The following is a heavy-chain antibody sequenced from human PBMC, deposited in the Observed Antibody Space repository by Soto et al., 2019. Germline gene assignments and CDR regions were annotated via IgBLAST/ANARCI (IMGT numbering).Heavy chain of an antibody. CDR3: AKSGIPPTTLANTIFGAVTQQTYFDY. CDR2: ISGSGGST. V-gene: IGHV3-23*01. D-gene: IGHD3-3*01. CDR1: GFTFSSYA. J-gene: IGHJ4*02. Sequence: GGSLRLSCAASGFTFSSYAMSWVRQAPGKGLEWVSAISGSGGSTYYADSVKGRFTISRDNSKNTLYLQMNSLRAEDTAVYYCAKSGIPPTTLANTIFGAVTQQTYFDYWGQGTLVTVSS.